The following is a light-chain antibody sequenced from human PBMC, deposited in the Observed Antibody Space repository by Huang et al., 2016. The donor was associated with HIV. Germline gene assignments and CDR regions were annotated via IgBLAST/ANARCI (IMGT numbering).Light chain of an antibody. CDR2: GAS. J-gene: IGKJ1*01. CDR3: QQYVSSPRT. Sequence: EIVLTQSPGTLSLSPGERATLSCRASQSVSSGYLAWDQQKPGQAPRLLIYGASSRAPGIPERFSGSGSETDFTLTIGRLEPEDFAVYYCQQYVSSPRTFGQGARVEIK. CDR1: QSVSSGY. V-gene: IGKV3-20*01.